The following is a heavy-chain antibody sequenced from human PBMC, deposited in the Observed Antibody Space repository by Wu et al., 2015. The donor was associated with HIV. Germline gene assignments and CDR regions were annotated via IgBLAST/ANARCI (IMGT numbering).Heavy chain of an antibody. J-gene: IGHJ6*02. CDR3: ARDIVVVTATKGYYYYGMDV. CDR2: IIPIFGTA. Sequence: QVQLVQSGAEVKKPGSSVKVSCKASGGTFSSYAISWVRQAPGQGLEWMGGIIPIFGTANYAQKFQGRVTITTDESTSTAYMELSSLRSEDTAVYYCARDIVVVTATKGYYYYGMDVWGQGTTVTVSS. CDR1: GGTFSSYA. D-gene: IGHD2-21*02. V-gene: IGHV1-69*05.